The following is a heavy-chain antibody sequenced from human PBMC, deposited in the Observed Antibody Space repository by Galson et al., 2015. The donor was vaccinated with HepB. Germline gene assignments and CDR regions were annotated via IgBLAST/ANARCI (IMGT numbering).Heavy chain of an antibody. D-gene: IGHD2-8*01. J-gene: IGHJ4*02. CDR1: GYTFSSYA. CDR3: ARDNGSYYFDY. CDR2: ISYDGSNK. V-gene: IGHV3-30-3*01. Sequence: SLRLSCAASGYTFSSYAMHWVRQAPGKGLEWVAVISYDGSNKYYADSVKGRFTISRDNSKNTLYLQMNSLRAEDTAVYYCARDNGSYYFDYWGQGTLVTVSS.